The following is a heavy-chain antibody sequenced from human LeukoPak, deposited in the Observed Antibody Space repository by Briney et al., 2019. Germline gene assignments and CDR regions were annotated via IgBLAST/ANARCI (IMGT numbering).Heavy chain of an antibody. CDR3: ARTQVVRYWYFDL. V-gene: IGHV4-59*01. CDR2: IYYSGST. Sequence: SETLSLTCTVSGGSISSYYWSWIRQPPGKGLEWIGYIYYSGSTNYNPSLKSRVTISVDTSKNQFSLKLSSVTAADTAVYCCARTQVVRYWYFDLWGRGTLVTVSS. D-gene: IGHD6-13*01. J-gene: IGHJ2*01. CDR1: GGSISSYY.